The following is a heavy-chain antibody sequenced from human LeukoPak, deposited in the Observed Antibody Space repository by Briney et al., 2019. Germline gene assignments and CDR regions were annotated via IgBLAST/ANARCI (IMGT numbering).Heavy chain of an antibody. Sequence: GGSLRLSCAASGFTFSSYWMHWVRQAPGKGLVWVSRINSDGSSTSYADSVKGRFTISRDNAKNTLYLQMNSLRAEDTAVYYCARGFTYYDFWSGYFSWFDPWGQGTLVTVSS. CDR1: GFTFSSYW. D-gene: IGHD3-3*01. V-gene: IGHV3-74*01. CDR2: INSDGSST. CDR3: ARGFTYYDFWSGYFSWFDP. J-gene: IGHJ5*02.